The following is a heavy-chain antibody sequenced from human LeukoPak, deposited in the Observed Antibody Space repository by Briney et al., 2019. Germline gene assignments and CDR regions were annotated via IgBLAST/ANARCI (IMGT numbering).Heavy chain of an antibody. Sequence: SETLSLTCTASGGSISSYYWSWIRQPAGKGLEWIGRIYTSGSTNYNHSLKSRVTMSVDTSKNKFSLKLSSVTAADTAVYYCARLPAADTTRYIDVWGKGTTVTVSS. J-gene: IGHJ6*03. CDR3: ARLPAADTTRYIDV. CDR2: IYTSGST. CDR1: GGSISSYY. D-gene: IGHD2-2*01. V-gene: IGHV4-4*07.